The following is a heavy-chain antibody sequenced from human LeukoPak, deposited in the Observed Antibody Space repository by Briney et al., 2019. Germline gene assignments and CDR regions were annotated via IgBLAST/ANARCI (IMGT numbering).Heavy chain of an antibody. CDR1: GGSFSGYY. CDR2: INHSGST. J-gene: IGHJ4*02. CDR3: ARGKRESMVRGVRGPAVDY. Sequence: PSETLSLTCAVYGGSFSGYYWSWIRQPPGKGLEWIGEINHSGSTNYNPSLKSRVTISVDTSKNQFSLKLSSVTAADTAVYYCARGKRESMVRGVRGPAVDYWGQGTLVTVSS. D-gene: IGHD3-10*01. V-gene: IGHV4-34*01.